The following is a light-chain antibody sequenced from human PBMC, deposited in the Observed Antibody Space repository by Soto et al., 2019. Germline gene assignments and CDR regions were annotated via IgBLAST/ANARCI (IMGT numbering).Light chain of an antibody. Sequence: DIVMTQSPLSLPVTPGEPASISCRSSQSLLHNNGNDYLNWYLQKPGQSPQLLIYLRSNRASGVPDRFSGSGSGTDFTLKISRVEAEDVGVYYCMQTLQTPITFGQGTRLEVK. CDR3: MQTLQTPIT. CDR2: LRS. J-gene: IGKJ5*01. V-gene: IGKV2-28*01. CDR1: QSLLHNNGNDY.